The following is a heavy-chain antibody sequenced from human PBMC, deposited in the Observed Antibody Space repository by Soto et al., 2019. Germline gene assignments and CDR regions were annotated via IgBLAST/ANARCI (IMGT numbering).Heavy chain of an antibody. V-gene: IGHV4-61*01. CDR2: IYYSGST. Sequence: SSETLSLTCTVSGGSVSSGSYYWSWIRQPPGKGLEWIGYIYYSGSTNYNPSLKSRVTISVDTSKNQFSLKLSSVTAADSALYYCARVRGYSYGYTGNFDYWGKGTLVTVSS. CDR1: GGSVSSGSYY. CDR3: ARVRGYSYGYTGNFDY. J-gene: IGHJ4*02. D-gene: IGHD5-18*01.